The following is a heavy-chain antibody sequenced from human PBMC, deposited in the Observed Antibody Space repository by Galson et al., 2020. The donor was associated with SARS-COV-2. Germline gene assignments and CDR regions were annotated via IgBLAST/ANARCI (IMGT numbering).Heavy chain of an antibody. CDR3: SREVNNYEDRCGYDPDD. CDR1: GFTFSGYA. V-gene: IGHV3-30-3*01. D-gene: IGHD3-22*01. CDR2: MSHDGRNG. J-gene: IGHJ4*02. Sequence: GESLKISCAASGFTFSGYAMHWVRQAPGKGLEWVAVMSHDGRNGYSADSVTGRFTITSDNSKNTLYLQLNSLRDEYTSVYYGSREVNNYEDRCGYDPDDWGEGTLVTVSS.